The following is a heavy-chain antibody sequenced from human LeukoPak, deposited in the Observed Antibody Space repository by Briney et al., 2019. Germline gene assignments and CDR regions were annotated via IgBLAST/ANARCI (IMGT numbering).Heavy chain of an antibody. CDR1: GGSFSGYY. D-gene: IGHD6-13*01. Sequence: SETLSLTCAVYGGSFSGYYWGWIRQPPGKGLEWIGEINHSGSTNYNPSLKSRVTISVDTSKNQFSLTLSSVTAADTAVYYCARLLVEVGDDYWGQGTLVTVPS. V-gene: IGHV4-34*01. CDR2: INHSGST. J-gene: IGHJ4*02. CDR3: ARLLVEVGDDY.